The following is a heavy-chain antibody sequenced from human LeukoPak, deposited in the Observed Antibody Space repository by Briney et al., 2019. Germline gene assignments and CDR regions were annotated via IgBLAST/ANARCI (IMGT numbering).Heavy chain of an antibody. J-gene: IGHJ4*02. CDR1: GYTFTSYG. CDR3: ARDLRIRELGDYYFDY. V-gene: IGHV1-18*01. D-gene: IGHD4-17*01. Sequence: ASVKVSCKASGYTFTSYGISWVRQAPGQGLEWMGWISAYNGNTNYAQKLQGRVTMTTDTSTSTAYMELRSLRSDDTAVYYCARDLRIRELGDYYFDYWGQGTLVTVSS. CDR2: ISAYNGNT.